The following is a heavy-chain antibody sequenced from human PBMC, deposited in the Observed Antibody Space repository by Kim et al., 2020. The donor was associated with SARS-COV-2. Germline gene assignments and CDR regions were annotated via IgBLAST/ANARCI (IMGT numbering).Heavy chain of an antibody. Sequence: ASVKVSCKASGYTFTSYDINWVRQATGQGLEWMGWMNPNSGNTGYAQKFQGRVTMTRNTSISTAYMELSSLRSEDTAVYYCARGLTRIVVVPAAIGVAYYYMDVWGKGTTVTVSS. CDR3: ARGLTRIVVVPAAIGVAYYYMDV. CDR1: GYTFTSYD. V-gene: IGHV1-8*01. D-gene: IGHD2-2*01. CDR2: MNPNSGNT. J-gene: IGHJ6*03.